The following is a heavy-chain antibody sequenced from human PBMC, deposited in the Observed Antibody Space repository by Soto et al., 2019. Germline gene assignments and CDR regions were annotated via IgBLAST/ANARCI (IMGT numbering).Heavy chain of an antibody. CDR1: GGSISSGDYY. Sequence: TLSLTCTVSGGSISSGDYYWSWIRQPPGKGLEWIGYIYYSGSTYYNPSLKSRVTISVDTSKNQFSLKLSSVTAADTAVYYCASSYDFWSGPDYWGQGTLVTVSS. D-gene: IGHD3-3*01. J-gene: IGHJ4*02. V-gene: IGHV4-30-4*01. CDR2: IYYSGST. CDR3: ASSYDFWSGPDY.